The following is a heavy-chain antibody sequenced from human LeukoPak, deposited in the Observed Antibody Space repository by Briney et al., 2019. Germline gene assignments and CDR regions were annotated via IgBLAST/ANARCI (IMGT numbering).Heavy chain of an antibody. J-gene: IGHJ4*02. Sequence: GGSLRLSCAASGFTFSTYWMTWVRQAPGKGLEWVASLNQEGSEKYYVDSVKGRFTIPRDNAQKSLYIEMKSLSAKDTAVYYCARAVTSTEGYWGQGTLVTVSS. CDR2: LNQEGSEK. CDR3: ARAVTSTEGY. V-gene: IGHV3-7*03. CDR1: GFTFSTYW.